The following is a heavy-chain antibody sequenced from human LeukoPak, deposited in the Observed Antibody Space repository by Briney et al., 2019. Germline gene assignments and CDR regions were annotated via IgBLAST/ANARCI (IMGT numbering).Heavy chain of an antibody. Sequence: PGGSLRLSCAASGFTFSSYWMHWVRQAPGKGLVWVSRINSDGSSTSYADSVKGRFTISRDNAKNTLYLQMNSLRAEDTAVYYCARGSTFWFGELPLPANNFDYWGQGTLVTVSS. D-gene: IGHD3-10*01. CDR1: GFTFSSYW. V-gene: IGHV3-74*01. J-gene: IGHJ4*02. CDR2: INSDGSST. CDR3: ARGSTFWFGELPLPANNFDY.